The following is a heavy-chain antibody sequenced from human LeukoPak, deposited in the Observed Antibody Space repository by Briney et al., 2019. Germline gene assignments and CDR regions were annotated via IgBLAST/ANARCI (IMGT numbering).Heavy chain of an antibody. CDR2: ISAYNGNT. D-gene: IGHD2-2*01. CDR3: ARESYCSSTSCYSDYYYYGMDV. J-gene: IGHJ6*02. Sequence: ASVKVSCKASGYTFTSYGISWVRQAPGQGLEWMGWISAYNGNTNYAQKLQGRVTMTTDTSTSTAYMELRSLRSNDTAVYYCARESYCSSTSCYSDYYYYGMDVWGQGTTVTVSS. CDR1: GYTFTSYG. V-gene: IGHV1-18*01.